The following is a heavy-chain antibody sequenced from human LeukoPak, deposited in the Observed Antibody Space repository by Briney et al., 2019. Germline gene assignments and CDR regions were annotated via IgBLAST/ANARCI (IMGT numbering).Heavy chain of an antibody. J-gene: IGHJ4*02. CDR2: IRSKANGGTT. V-gene: IGHV3-49*03. D-gene: IGHD2-15*01. Sequence: GGSLRPSCTASGFTFGDYAMSWFRQAPGKGLEWVGFIRSKANGGTTEYAASVKGRFTISRDDSKSIAYLQMNSLKTEDTAVYYCTRDILSGGSPTPPFDYWGQGTLATVSS. CDR3: TRDILSGGSPTPPFDY. CDR1: GFTFGDYA.